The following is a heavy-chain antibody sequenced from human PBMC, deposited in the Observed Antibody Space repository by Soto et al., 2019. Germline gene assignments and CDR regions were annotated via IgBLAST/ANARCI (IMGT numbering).Heavy chain of an antibody. Sequence: ASVKVSCKASGYTFTSYAIHWVRQAPGQTFEWMGWVNAGNGNTKYSQNFQGRVTITRDTSASTAYMELSRLRSEDTSVYYCARVRYCYDSSAYRDVGAFDIWGQGTMVTVSS. CDR3: ARVRYCYDSSAYRDVGAFDI. V-gene: IGHV1-3*01. CDR2: VNAGNGNT. J-gene: IGHJ3*02. D-gene: IGHD3-22*01. CDR1: GYTFTSYA.